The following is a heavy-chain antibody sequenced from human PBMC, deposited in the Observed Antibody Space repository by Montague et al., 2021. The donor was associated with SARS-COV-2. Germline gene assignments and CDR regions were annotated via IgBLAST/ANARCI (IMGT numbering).Heavy chain of an antibody. Sequence: SLRLSCAASGFTFGDYAMRWVRQAPGKGLEWVSGISWNSGSMGYADSVKGRFTISRDNAKNSLYLQMNSLRAEDTALYYCAKDMGSRVYYYSSGFEATGGYGMDVWGQGTTVTVSS. J-gene: IGHJ6*02. CDR1: GFTFGDYA. V-gene: IGHV3-9*01. D-gene: IGHD3-22*01. CDR2: ISWNSGSM. CDR3: AKDMGSRVYYYSSGFEATGGYGMDV.